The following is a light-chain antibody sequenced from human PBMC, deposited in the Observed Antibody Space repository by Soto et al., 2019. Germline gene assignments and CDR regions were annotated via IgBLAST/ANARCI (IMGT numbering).Light chain of an antibody. CDR3: QQYGSSPLT. J-gene: IGKJ4*01. CDR1: QTVNNNY. CDR2: GAS. V-gene: IGKV3-20*01. Sequence: ELVLTQSPGTLSLSPGERATLSCRASQTVNNNYLAWYQQIPGQAPRLLISGASGRATGTPDRFSGSASGTDFTLTISRLEPEDFAVYYCQQYGSSPLTVGGGTKVEIK.